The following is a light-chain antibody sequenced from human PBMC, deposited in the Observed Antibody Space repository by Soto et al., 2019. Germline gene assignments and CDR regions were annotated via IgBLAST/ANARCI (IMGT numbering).Light chain of an antibody. CDR2: DAS. CDR3: KQYNSYPYT. CDR1: QSISSW. Sequence: DIQMTQSPSTLSASVGDRVTITCRASQSISSWLAWYQQKPGKAPKLLIYDASSLESGVPSRFSGSGSGTEFTLTISRLQPDDFATYYCKQYNSYPYTFGQGTKVDIK. V-gene: IGKV1-5*01. J-gene: IGKJ2*01.